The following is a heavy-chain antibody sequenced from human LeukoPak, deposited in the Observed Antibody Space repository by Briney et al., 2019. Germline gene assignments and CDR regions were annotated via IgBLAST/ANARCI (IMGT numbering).Heavy chain of an antibody. Sequence: SETLSLTCTVSGGSISSYYWGWIRQPAGKGLEWIGRIYTSGSTNYNPSLKSRVTMSVDTSKNQFSLKLSSVTAADTAVYYCAREHRVAAAAYDYWGQGTLVTVSS. CDR1: GGSISSYY. D-gene: IGHD6-13*01. J-gene: IGHJ4*02. CDR2: IYTSGST. V-gene: IGHV4-4*07. CDR3: AREHRVAAAAYDY.